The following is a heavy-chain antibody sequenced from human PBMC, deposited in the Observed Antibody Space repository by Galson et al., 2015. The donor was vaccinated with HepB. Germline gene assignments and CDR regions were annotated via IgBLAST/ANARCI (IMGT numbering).Heavy chain of an antibody. D-gene: IGHD2-15*01. CDR2: IDPSDSYT. V-gene: IGHV5-10-1*01. J-gene: IGHJ4*02. CDR3: ARHTACSGGSCYPIPPFDY. CDR1: GYSFTSYW. Sequence: QSGAEVKKPGESLRISCKGSGYSFTSYWISWVRQMPGKGLEWMGRIDPSDSYTNYSPSFQGHVTISADKSISTAYLQWSSLKASDTAMYYCARHTACSGGSCYPIPPFDYWGQGTLVTVSS.